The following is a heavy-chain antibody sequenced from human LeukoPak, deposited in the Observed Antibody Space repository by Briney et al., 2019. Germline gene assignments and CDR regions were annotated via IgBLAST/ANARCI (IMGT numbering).Heavy chain of an antibody. CDR1: GGSISSYY. J-gene: IGHJ4*02. CDR2: IYYSGST. Sequence: SETLSLTCTVSGGSISSYYWSWIRQSPGKGLEWIGYIYYSGSTNYNPSLKSRVTISVDTSKNQSSLKLSSVTAADTAVYYCAGFYGSGSSFDYWGQGTLVTVSS. CDR3: AGFYGSGSSFDY. V-gene: IGHV4-59*01. D-gene: IGHD3-10*01.